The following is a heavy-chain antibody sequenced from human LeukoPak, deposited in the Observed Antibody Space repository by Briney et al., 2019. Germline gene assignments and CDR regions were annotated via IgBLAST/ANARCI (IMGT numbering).Heavy chain of an antibody. J-gene: IGHJ2*01. D-gene: IGHD3-22*01. V-gene: IGHV4-34*01. CDR1: GGSFSGYY. Sequence: SETLSLTCAVYGGSFSGYYWSWIRQPPGKGLEWIGEINHSGSTNYNPSLKSRVTISVDTSKNQFSLKLSSVTAADTAVYYCARDDGYYFDLWGRGTLVTVSS. CDR3: ARDDGYYFDL. CDR2: INHSGST.